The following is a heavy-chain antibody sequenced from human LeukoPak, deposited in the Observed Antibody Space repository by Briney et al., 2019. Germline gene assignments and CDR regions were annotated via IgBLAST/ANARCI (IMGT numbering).Heavy chain of an antibody. CDR3: ARTAGRTFDY. J-gene: IGHJ4*02. CDR2: IIPIFGTA. D-gene: IGHD6-6*01. Sequence: ASVKVSCKASGGTFSSYAISWVRQAPGQGLEWMGGIIPIFGTANYAQKFQGRVTMTRDTSTSTVYMELSSLRSEDTAVYYCARTAGRTFDYWGQGTLVTVSS. V-gene: IGHV1-69*05. CDR1: GGTFSSYA.